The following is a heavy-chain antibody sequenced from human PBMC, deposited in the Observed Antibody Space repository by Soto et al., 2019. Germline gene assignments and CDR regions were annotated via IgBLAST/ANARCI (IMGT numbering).Heavy chain of an antibody. Sequence: GXSLRLCCAAAWVTISSSYGSCFRQALVKGLEWVVVIYSGGSIYYVDSVKGRFTISRDNSKNTLYLQMNSLRAEDTAVYYCAREGSRGSIAMSAFDIWGQATMVTVSS. J-gene: IGHJ3*02. D-gene: IGHD3-10*01. CDR1: WVTISSSY. CDR2: IYSGGSI. CDR3: AREGSRGSIAMSAFDI. V-gene: IGHV3-66*01.